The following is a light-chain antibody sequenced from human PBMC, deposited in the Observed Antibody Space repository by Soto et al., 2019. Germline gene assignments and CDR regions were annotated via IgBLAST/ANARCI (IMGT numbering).Light chain of an antibody. CDR2: EGS. J-gene: IGLJ2*01. CDR3: CSYAGSSIHVV. V-gene: IGLV2-23*01. Sequence: QSALTQPASVSGSPGQSITISCTGTSSDVGSYNLVSWYQQHPGKAPKLMFYEGSKRPSGVSNRFSGSKSGNTASLTISGLQAEDEADYYCCSYAGSSIHVVFGGGTKVTVL. CDR1: SSDVGSYNL.